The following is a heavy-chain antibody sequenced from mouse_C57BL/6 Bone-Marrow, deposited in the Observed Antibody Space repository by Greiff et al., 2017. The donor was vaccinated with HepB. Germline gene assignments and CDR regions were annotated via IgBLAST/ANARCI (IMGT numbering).Heavy chain of an antibody. CDR1: GFSLTSYA. CDR3: ALAQLMPYYYAMDY. Sequence: VQGVESGPGLVAPSQSLSITCTVSGFSLTSYAISWVRQPPGKGLEWLGVIWTGGGTNYNSALKSRLSISKDNSKSQVFLKMNSLQTDDTARYYCALAQLMPYYYAMDYWGQGTSVTVSS. CDR2: IWTGGGT. D-gene: IGHD3-1*01. V-gene: IGHV2-9-1*01. J-gene: IGHJ4*01.